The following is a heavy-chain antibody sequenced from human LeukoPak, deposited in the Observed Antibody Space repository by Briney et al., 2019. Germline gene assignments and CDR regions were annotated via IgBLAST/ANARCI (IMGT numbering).Heavy chain of an antibody. D-gene: IGHD3-10*01. J-gene: IGHJ6*02. CDR2: ISSSGSTI. Sequence: GGSLRLSCAASGFTFSSYEMNWVRQAPGKGLEWVSYISSSGSTIYYADSVKGRFTISRDNAKNSLYLQMNSLRAEDTAVYYCASVPGLTETDVWGQGTTVTVSS. CDR3: ASVPGLTETDV. CDR1: GFTFSSYE. V-gene: IGHV3-48*03.